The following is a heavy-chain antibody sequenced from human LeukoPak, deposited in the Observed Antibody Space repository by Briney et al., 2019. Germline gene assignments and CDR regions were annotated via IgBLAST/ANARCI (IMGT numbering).Heavy chain of an antibody. V-gene: IGHV3-48*02. J-gene: IGHJ4*02. CDR1: GFTFSTYT. D-gene: IGHD2-21*02. CDR2: ISSSSSTI. CDR3: ARVASLAYCGGDCYFGDY. Sequence: GGSLRLSCAASGFTFSTYTMNWVRQAPGKGPEWVSYISSSSSTIDYADSVKGRFTISRDNAKNSLYLQMNSLRDEDTAVYYCARVASLAYCGGDCYFGDYWGQGTLVTVSS.